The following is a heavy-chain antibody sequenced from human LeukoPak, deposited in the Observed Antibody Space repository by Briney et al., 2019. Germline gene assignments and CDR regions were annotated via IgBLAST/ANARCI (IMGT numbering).Heavy chain of an antibody. D-gene: IGHD5-18*01. CDR3: ARVFDTTMGPFDY. CDR1: GHSLSSDYY. CDR2: IHHDGTT. Sequence: SETLSLTCGVSGHSLSSDYYWGWIRQPPAKRLEWIGTIHHDGTTYDNPSLKSRVAISVDTSKNQFSLKVKSVTAADTAVYYCARVFDTTMGPFDYWGQGTLVTVSS. V-gene: IGHV4-38-2*01. J-gene: IGHJ4*02.